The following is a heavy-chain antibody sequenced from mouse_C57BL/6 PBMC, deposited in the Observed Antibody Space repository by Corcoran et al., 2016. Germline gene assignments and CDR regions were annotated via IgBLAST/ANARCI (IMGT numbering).Heavy chain of an antibody. D-gene: IGHD1-1*01. J-gene: IGHJ2*01. V-gene: IGHV1-63*01. CDR2: IYPGGGYT. CDR3: ARERGYGSRQYYFDY. CDR1: GYTFTNYW. Sequence: QVQLQQSGAELVRPGTSVKMSCKASGYTFTNYWIGWAKQRPGHGLEWIGDIYPGGGYTNYNEKFKGKATLTADKSSSTAYMQFSSLTSEDSAIYYCARERGYGSRQYYFDYWGQGTTLTVSS.